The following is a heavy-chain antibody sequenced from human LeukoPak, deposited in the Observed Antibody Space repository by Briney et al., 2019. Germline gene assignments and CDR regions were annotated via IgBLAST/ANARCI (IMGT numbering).Heavy chain of an antibody. V-gene: IGHV3-33*06. CDR1: GFTFSSYG. Sequence: PGRSLRLSCAASGFTFSSYGMHWVRQAPGKGLEWVAGIWYDGSNKYYADSVKGRFTISRDNSKNTLYLQMNSLRAEDTAVYYCAKAANYDKPYYFDYWGQGTLVTVSS. J-gene: IGHJ4*02. CDR2: IWYDGSNK. CDR3: AKAANYDKPYYFDY. D-gene: IGHD3-9*01.